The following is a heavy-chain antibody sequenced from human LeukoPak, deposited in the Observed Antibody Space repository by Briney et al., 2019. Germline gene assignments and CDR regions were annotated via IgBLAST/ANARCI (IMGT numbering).Heavy chain of an antibody. CDR2: IKQDGSEK. V-gene: IGHV3-7*03. D-gene: IGHD2-15*01. Sequence: GGSLRLSCAASGFTFSNYWMSWVRQAPGKGLEWVANIKQDGSEKYYVGSVKGRFTISRDNAKNSLYLQMNSLRVEDTAFYYCAKVLLPRAITPLDDWGQGILVTVSS. J-gene: IGHJ4*02. CDR1: GFTFSNYW. CDR3: AKVLLPRAITPLDD.